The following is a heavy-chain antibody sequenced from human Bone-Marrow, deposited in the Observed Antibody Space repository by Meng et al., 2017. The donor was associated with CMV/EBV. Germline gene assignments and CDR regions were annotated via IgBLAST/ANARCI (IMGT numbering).Heavy chain of an antibody. J-gene: IGHJ6*02. D-gene: IGHD2-15*01. CDR1: GFTFSDYY. V-gene: IGHV3-72*01. CDR2: TRNKASSYST. Sequence: GESLKIACAVSGFTFSDYYMDWVRQAPGKGLEWVVRTRNKASSYSTEYAASVKGRFTISRDNAKNSLYLQMNSLRAEDTAVYYCATEPIVVVVAATPHRYYGMDVWGQGTMVTVSS. CDR3: ATEPIVVVVAATPHRYYGMDV.